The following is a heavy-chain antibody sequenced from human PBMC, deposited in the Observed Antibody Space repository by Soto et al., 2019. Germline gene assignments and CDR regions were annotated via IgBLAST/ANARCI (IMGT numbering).Heavy chain of an antibody. CDR1: GFTFSSYS. V-gene: IGHV3-48*02. CDR3: ARDLGYYDFWSGYSY. Sequence: PEGSLRLSCAASGFTFSSYSMNWVRQAPGKGLEWVSYISSSSSTIYYADSVKGRFTISRDNAKNSLYLQMNSLRDEDTAVYYCARDLGYYDFWSGYSYWGQGTLVTVSS. D-gene: IGHD3-3*01. CDR2: ISSSSSTI. J-gene: IGHJ4*02.